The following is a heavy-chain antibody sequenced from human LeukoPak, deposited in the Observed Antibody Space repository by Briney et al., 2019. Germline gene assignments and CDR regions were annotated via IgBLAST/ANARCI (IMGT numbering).Heavy chain of an antibody. CDR1: GYTFTGYY. D-gene: IGHD6-13*01. Sequence: ASVKVSCKASGYTFTGYYMHWVRQAPGQGLEWMGWINPNSGGTNYAQKFRGRVTMTRDTSISTAYMELSRLRSDDTAVYYCARHAGTQGTWFDPWGQGTLVTVSS. CDR3: ARHAGTQGTWFDP. V-gene: IGHV1-2*02. J-gene: IGHJ5*02. CDR2: INPNSGGT.